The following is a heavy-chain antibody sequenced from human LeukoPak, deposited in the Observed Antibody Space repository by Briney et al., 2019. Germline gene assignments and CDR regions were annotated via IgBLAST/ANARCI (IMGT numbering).Heavy chain of an antibody. V-gene: IGHV4-31*03. CDR3: ARARVVRQGRSSSSGWFDP. D-gene: IGHD6-6*01. CDR1: GGSISSGGYY. Sequence: SQTLSLTCTVSGGSISSGGYYWSWIRQHPGTGLEWIGYIYYSGSTYYNPSLKSRVTISVDTSKNQFSLKLSSVTAADTAVYYCARARVVRQGRSSSSGWFDPWGQGTLVTVSS. CDR2: IYYSGST. J-gene: IGHJ5*02.